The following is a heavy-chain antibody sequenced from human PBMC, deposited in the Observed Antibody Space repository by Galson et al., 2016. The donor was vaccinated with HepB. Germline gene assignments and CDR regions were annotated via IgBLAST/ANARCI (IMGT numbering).Heavy chain of an antibody. CDR3: TTVFDWLHRAH. CDR1: GLAVNNVW. CDR2: ILTNAEGETR. Sequence: SLRLSCASSGLAVNNVWMSWVRQAPGKGLEWVGRILTNAEGETREYAAPVQGRFTMSRDDEKSTVYLQMSKLKTEDTAVYFCTTVFDWLHRAHWGQGTRVTVSS. V-gene: IGHV3-15*01. J-gene: IGHJ4*02. D-gene: IGHD3-9*01.